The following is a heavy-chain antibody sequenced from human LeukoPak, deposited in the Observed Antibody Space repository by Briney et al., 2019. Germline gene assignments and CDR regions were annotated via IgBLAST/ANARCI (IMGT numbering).Heavy chain of an antibody. J-gene: IGHJ6*02. CDR3: TKDSSSGSSYYFHGMDV. CDR1: GFTVSSND. V-gene: IGHV3-53*01. CDR2: IYSGGST. D-gene: IGHD3-10*01. Sequence: GGSLRLSCAASGFTVSSNDMSWVRQAPGKGLEWVSVIYSGGSTYYADSVKGRFTISRDNSKNTLYLQMNSLRAEDTALYYCTKDSSSGSSYYFHGMDVWGQGTTVTVS.